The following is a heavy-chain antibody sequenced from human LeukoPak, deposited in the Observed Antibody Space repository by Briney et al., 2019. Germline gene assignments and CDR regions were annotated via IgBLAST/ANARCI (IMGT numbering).Heavy chain of an antibody. D-gene: IGHD1-26*01. V-gene: IGHV4-4*09. CDR2: INRNGYT. Sequence: AETLSLTCTASGYSISGYYWSWIRQPPGQGLEWIAYINRNGYTNYNPSLKSRGTISVDTSDKQFSLQVTSVTAADTAMYYCTIREGPMSGSYDYFDPWGQGTLVTVS. CDR1: GYSISGYY. J-gene: IGHJ5*02. CDR3: TIREGPMSGSYDYFDP.